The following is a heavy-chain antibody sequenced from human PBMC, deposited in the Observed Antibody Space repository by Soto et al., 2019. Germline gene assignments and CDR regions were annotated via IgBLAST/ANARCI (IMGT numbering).Heavy chain of an antibody. CDR1: GFTFSSYA. V-gene: IGHV3-30-3*01. J-gene: IGHJ4*01. D-gene: IGHD4-4*01. CDR2: ISFDGSNK. CDR3: ARVANYQEFDY. Sequence: QVQLVESGGGVVQPGMSLRLSCAASGFTFSSYAMHGVRQAPGKGLALVAVISFDGSNKYYADSVKGRFTTSRDNSKNTRSLQMNSLMAEDTAVYYCARVANYQEFDYWGHGTLVTVSS.